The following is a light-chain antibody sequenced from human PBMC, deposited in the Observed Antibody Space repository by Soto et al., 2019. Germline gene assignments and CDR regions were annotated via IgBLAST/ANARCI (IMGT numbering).Light chain of an antibody. CDR2: DTS. V-gene: IGKV3-11*01. CDR3: QQRHNGPIN. J-gene: IGKJ5*01. Sequence: EIVLTQSPATLSLSPGERATLSCRTSQTIRGLLNWYQQRPGQAPRLLIYDTSNRATDTPARFSGSGSGTYFILTISSLDPEDFGVYFCQQRHNGPINFGQGTRLDIK. CDR1: QTIRGL.